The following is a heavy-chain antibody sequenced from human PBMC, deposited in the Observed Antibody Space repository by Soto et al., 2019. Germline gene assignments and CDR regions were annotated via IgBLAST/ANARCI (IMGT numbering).Heavy chain of an antibody. J-gene: IGHJ6*03. CDR1: GGSISSGGYY. Sequence: QVQLQESGPGLVKPSQTLSLTCTVSGGSISSGGYYWSWIRQHPGTGLEWIGYIYYSGSTYYNPSLQIRVTISVDTSKNHFSLKRSSVTAADTGVYYCARDTLIGAVGYSLHYYYYMDVWGKGPTVTVSS. CDR3: ARDTLIGAVGYSLHYYYYMDV. V-gene: IGHV4-31*03. CDR2: IYYSGST. D-gene: IGHD5-18*01.